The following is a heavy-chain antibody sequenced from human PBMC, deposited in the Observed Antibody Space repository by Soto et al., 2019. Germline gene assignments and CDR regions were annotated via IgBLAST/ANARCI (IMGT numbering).Heavy chain of an antibody. Sequence: PSETLSLTCAVYGGSFSGYYWSWIRQPPGKGLEWIGEINHSGSTNYNPSLKSRVTISVDTSKNQFSLKLSSVTAADTAVYYCARLDVLTGYYLYFDYWGQGTLVTVSS. CDR2: INHSGST. V-gene: IGHV4-34*01. CDR3: ARLDVLTGYYLYFDY. CDR1: GGSFSGYY. J-gene: IGHJ4*02. D-gene: IGHD3-9*01.